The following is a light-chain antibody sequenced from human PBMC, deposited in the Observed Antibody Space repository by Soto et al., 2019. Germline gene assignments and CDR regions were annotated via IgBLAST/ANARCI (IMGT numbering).Light chain of an antibody. CDR1: QKISTY. Sequence: DIQMTQSPSALSASVGDRVTITCRASQKISTYVNWYQQKSGKAPRLLIFAASTLQTGVPSRFSGSWSGTHFTLTISSLQPEDFATYYCQQSFTTPCTFGQGTKLAI. V-gene: IGKV1-39*01. J-gene: IGKJ2*01. CDR2: AAS. CDR3: QQSFTTPCT.